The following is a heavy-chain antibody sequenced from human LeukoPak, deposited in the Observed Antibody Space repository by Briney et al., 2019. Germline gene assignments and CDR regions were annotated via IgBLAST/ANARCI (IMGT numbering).Heavy chain of an antibody. D-gene: IGHD3-22*01. J-gene: IGHJ4*02. CDR2: INPNSGGT. CDR3: ARPYYYDSSGYYVDY. CDR1: GYTFTGYY. Sequence: ASVKVSCKASGYTFTGYYMHWVRQAPGQGLEWMGWINPNSGGTKYAQKFQGRVTMTRDTSISTAYMELSRLRSDDTAVYYCARPYYYDSSGYYVDYWGQGTLVTVSS. V-gene: IGHV1-2*02.